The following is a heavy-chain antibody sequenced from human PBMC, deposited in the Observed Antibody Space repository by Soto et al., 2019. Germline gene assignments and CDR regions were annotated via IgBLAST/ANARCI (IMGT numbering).Heavy chain of an antibody. J-gene: IGHJ3*01. D-gene: IGHD1-20*01. CDR3: AKDHFKGNGIYDGFDV. CDR1: GLTMSTYA. CDR2: IAGVDI. Sequence: PGGSLRLTCAGNGLTMSTYAMSRVRHAPGKGLAWVSTIAGVDIFYADSVQGRFTISIDNSKNLLFLQMNSLTADDTATYYCAKDHFKGNGIYDGFDVWGQGTTVTVSS. V-gene: IGHV3-23*01.